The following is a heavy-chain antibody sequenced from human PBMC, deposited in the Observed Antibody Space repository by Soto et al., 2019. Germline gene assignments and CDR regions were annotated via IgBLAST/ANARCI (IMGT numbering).Heavy chain of an antibody. V-gene: IGHV1-24*01. CDR2: FDPEDGET. CDR3: AKGGYGSGSLGY. CDR1: GYTLTELS. D-gene: IGHD3-10*01. J-gene: IGHJ4*02. Sequence: RASVKVSCKVSGYTLTELSMHWVRQAPGKGLEWMGGFDPEDGETIYAQKFQGRVTMTEDTSTDTAYMELSSLRSEDTAVYYCAKGGYGSGSLGYWGQGTLVTVSS.